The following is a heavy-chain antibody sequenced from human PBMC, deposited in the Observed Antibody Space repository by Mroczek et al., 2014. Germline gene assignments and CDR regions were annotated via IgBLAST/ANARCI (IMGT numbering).Heavy chain of an antibody. V-gene: IGHV4-39*01. D-gene: IGHD2-21*01. CDR2: IYYSGST. CDR3: ARHDWRYFDY. Sequence: QVQLQESGPGLVKPSETLSLTCTVSGGSISSSSYYWGWIRQPPGKGLEWIGSIYYSGSTYYNPSLKSRVTISVDTSKNQFSLKLSSVTAADTAVYYCARHDWRYFDYWGQGTLVTVSS. J-gene: IGHJ4*02. CDR1: GGSISSSSYY.